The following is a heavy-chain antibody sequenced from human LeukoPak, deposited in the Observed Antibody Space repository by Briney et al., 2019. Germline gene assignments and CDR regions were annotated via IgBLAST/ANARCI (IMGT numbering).Heavy chain of an antibody. J-gene: IGHJ4*02. Sequence: SETLSLTCTVSTGSINSYYWGWVRQPAGRGLEWIGRIYTTGKTDYNPSLKSRLTMSVDTSKRQFSLNLTSVTAADTAIYYCARHGYTASHYFLDYWSQGTLVTVSS. CDR1: TGSINSYY. V-gene: IGHV4-4*07. D-gene: IGHD3-16*01. CDR2: IYTTGKT. CDR3: ARHGYTASHYFLDY.